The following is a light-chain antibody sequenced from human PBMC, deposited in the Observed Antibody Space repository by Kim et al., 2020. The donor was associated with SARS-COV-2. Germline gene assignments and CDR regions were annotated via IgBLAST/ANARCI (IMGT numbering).Light chain of an antibody. J-gene: IGKJ5*01. Sequence: LSPGERVAVYCRASQSVSSSYVGWYQQKPGQAPRLLIYGASSRATVIPDRFSGSGSGTDFTLTISRLDPEDCAVYYCQQYASSITFGQGTRLEIK. V-gene: IGKV3-20*01. CDR1: QSVSSSY. CDR2: GAS. CDR3: QQYASSIT.